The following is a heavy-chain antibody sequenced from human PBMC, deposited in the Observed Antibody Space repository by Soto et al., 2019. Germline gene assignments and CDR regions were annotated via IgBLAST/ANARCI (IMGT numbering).Heavy chain of an antibody. CDR1: GFTFSSYG. J-gene: IGHJ6*02. V-gene: IGHV3-30*18. CDR2: ISYDGSNK. CDR3: AKDGWETTKYYYYGMDV. Sequence: SLRLSCAASGFTFSSYGMHWVRQAPRKGLEWVAVISYDGSNKYYADSVKGRFTIPRDNSKNTLYLQMNSLRAEDTAVYYCAKDGWETTKYYYYGMDVWGQGTTVTVSS. D-gene: IGHD1-26*01.